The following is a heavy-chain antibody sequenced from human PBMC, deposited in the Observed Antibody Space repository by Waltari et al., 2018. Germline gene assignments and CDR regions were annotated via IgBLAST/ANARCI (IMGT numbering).Heavy chain of an antibody. CDR3: ARVPATASGYYFDY. V-gene: IGHV4-61*09. CDR2: IYTSGST. Sequence: QVQLQESGPGLVKPSQTLSLTCTVPGGSISSGSYYWSWIRQPAGKGLEWIGYIYTSGSTNYNPSLKSRVTISVDTSKNQFSLKLSSVTAADTAVYYCARVPATASGYYFDYWGQGTLVTVSS. CDR1: GGSISSGSYY. J-gene: IGHJ4*02. D-gene: IGHD2-2*01.